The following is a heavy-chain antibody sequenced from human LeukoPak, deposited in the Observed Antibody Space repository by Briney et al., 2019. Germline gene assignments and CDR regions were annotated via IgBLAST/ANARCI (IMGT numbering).Heavy chain of an antibody. CDR1: GSTFSSYS. D-gene: IGHD3-3*01. CDR2: ISSSSSYI. Sequence: GGSLRLSCAASGSTFSSYSMNWVRQAPGKGLEWVSSISSSSSYIYYADSVKGRFTISRDNAKNSLYLQMNSLRAEDTAVYYCASDFWSGYYFDYWGQGTLVTVSS. J-gene: IGHJ4*02. V-gene: IGHV3-21*01. CDR3: ASDFWSGYYFDY.